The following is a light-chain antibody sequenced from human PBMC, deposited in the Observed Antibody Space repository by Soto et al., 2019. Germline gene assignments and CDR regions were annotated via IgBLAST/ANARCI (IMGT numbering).Light chain of an antibody. CDR1: GSDVGGYNY. J-gene: IGLJ2*01. CDR2: DVS. V-gene: IGLV2-14*01. Sequence: QSALTQPASVSGSPGQSITISCTGTGSDVGGYNYVSWFQQSPGKAPKVMIYDVSDRPSGVSNRFSGSKSGNTASLTISGLQAEDEADYYCSSYTKNNTVVFGGGTKLTVL. CDR3: SSYTKNNTVV.